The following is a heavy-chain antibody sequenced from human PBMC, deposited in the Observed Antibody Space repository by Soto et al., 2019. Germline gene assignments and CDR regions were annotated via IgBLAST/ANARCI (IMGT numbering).Heavy chain of an antibody. V-gene: IGHV4-59*01. Sequence: HSETLSLTCIVSGGSISSYYWSGIRQPSAKGLPWIRYIYYSGSTKYNPSLKSRVTISVDTSKTQFSLKLNSVSAADTAVYYSARGSSESPRRWFDPWGQGTLVTVSS. CDR1: GGSISSYY. D-gene: IGHD2-2*01. CDR2: IYYSGST. J-gene: IGHJ5*02. CDR3: ARGSSESPRRWFDP.